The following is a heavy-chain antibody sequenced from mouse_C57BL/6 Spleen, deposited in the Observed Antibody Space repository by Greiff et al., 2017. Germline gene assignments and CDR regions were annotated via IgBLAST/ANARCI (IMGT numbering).Heavy chain of an antibody. D-gene: IGHD2-1*01. J-gene: IGHJ3*01. Sequence: EVQLQQSGAELVRPGASVKLSCTASGFNIKDYYMHWVKQRPEQGLEWIGRIDPEDGDTEYAPKFQGKATMTADTSSNTAYLQLSSLTSEDTAVYYGTRNYGNSWFAYWGQGTLVTVSA. CDR2: IDPEDGDT. CDR1: GFNIKDYY. CDR3: TRNYGNSWFAY. V-gene: IGHV14-1*01.